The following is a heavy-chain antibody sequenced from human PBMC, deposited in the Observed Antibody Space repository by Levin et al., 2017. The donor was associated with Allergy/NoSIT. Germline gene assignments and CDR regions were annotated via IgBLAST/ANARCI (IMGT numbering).Heavy chain of an antibody. Sequence: PGGSLRLSCAASGFTFSSYSINWVRQAPGKGLEWVSSISSSSSYIYHADSVEGRFTISRDNAKGSVYLHMNSLRAEDTAVYYCTRDQGSCSGGSCYRGYGFEVWGQGTVVTVSS. CDR1: GFTFSSYS. CDR2: ISSSSSYI. CDR3: TRDQGSCSGGSCYRGYGFEV. V-gene: IGHV3-21*01. J-gene: IGHJ3*01. D-gene: IGHD2-15*01.